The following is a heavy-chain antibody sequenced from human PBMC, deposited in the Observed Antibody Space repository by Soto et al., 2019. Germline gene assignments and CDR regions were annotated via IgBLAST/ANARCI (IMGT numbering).Heavy chain of an antibody. J-gene: IGHJ5*02. CDR3: ARDSLGTETTAWLDP. Sequence: QVQLVQSGAEVRKPGASVKVSCKASGYTFTNYGISWVRQAPGQGLEWMGWISAYNGDTNYAQKVQGRDTMTTDTSTSTAYKELGSLRSDDTAMYYCARDSLGTETTAWLDPWGQGTLVTVSA. CDR2: ISAYNGDT. D-gene: IGHD1-1*01. CDR1: GYTFTNYG. V-gene: IGHV1-18*04.